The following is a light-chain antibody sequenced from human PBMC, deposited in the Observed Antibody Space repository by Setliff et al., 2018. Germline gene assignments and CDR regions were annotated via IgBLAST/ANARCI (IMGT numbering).Light chain of an antibody. CDR1: SSDVGAYNY. CDR3: FSYTTSTAWV. Sequence: QSALTQPASVSGSPGQSITISCTGTSSDVGAYNYVSWYQQHPGKAPKVMIYDVSNRPSGASNCFSGSKSGNTASLTISGLQADDEADYYCFSYTTSTAWVFGGGTKVTVL. CDR2: DVS. V-gene: IGLV2-14*01. J-gene: IGLJ3*02.